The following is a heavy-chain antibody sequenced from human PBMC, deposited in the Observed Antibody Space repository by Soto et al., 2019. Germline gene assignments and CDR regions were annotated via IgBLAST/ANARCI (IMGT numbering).Heavy chain of an antibody. CDR1: GGSISSGGYY. D-gene: IGHD3-16*01. CDR3: PRGGRFKYYYYGMDV. J-gene: IGHJ6*02. V-gene: IGHV4-31*03. CDR2: IYHSGST. Sequence: SETLSLTCTVSGGSISSGGYYWSWIRQHPGKGLEWIGYIYHSGSTNYNPSLKSRVTISVDTSKNQFSLKLSSVTAADTAVYYCPRGGRFKYYYYGMDVWGQGTTVTVSS.